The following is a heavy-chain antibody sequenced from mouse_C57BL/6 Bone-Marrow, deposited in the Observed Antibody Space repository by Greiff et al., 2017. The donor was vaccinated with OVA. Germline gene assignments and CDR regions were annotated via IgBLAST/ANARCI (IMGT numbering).Heavy chain of an antibody. J-gene: IGHJ3*01. CDR3: ARSGPYYSNPAWFAY. V-gene: IGHV1-80*01. Sequence: VQLQQSGAELVKPGASVKISCKASGYAFSSYWMNWVKQRPGKGLEWIGQIYPGDGDTNYNGKFKGKATLTADKSSSTAYMQLSSLTSEDSAVYFCARSGPYYSNPAWFAYWGQGTLVTVSA. D-gene: IGHD2-5*01. CDR1: GYAFSSYW. CDR2: IYPGDGDT.